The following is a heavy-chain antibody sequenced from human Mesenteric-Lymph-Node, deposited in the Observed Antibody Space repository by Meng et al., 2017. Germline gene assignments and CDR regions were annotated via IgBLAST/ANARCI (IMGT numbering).Heavy chain of an antibody. D-gene: IGHD1-26*01. V-gene: IGHV4-34*01. CDR3: AYSGSNYPDY. Sequence: VQRQQWDAGLLKPSETLSVACAVYGVSFSCYYWSWIRQPPGKGLEWIGEINHSGSTNYNPSLKSRVTISVDTSKNQLSLKLSSVTAADTAVYYCAYSGSNYPDYWGQGTLVTVSS. J-gene: IGHJ4*02. CDR1: GVSFSCYY. CDR2: INHSGST.